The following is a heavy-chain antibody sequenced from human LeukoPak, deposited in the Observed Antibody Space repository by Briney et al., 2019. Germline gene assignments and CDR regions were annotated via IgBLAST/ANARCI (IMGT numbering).Heavy chain of an antibody. CDR3: ARDSNRIGYGMDV. CDR1: GGSISSGVYY. D-gene: IGHD2-15*01. V-gene: IGHV4-31*03. J-gene: IGHJ6*02. Sequence: SETLSLTCTVSGGSISSGVYYWSWIRQHPGKGLEWIGYIYYSGSTYYNPSLKSRVTISVDTSKDQFSLKLSSVTAADTAVYYCARDSNRIGYGMDVWGQGTTVTVSS. CDR2: IYYSGST.